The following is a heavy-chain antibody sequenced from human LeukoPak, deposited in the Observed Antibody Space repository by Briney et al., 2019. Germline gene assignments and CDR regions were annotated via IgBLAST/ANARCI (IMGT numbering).Heavy chain of an antibody. D-gene: IGHD2-21*01. Sequence: PGGSLGLSCAASGFTFSSYWMHWVRQAPGTGLVWVSRINSDGSSTSYADSVKGRFTISRDNAKNTLYLQMNSLRAEDTAVYYCARAPNDVVSPHFDLWGRGTLVTVSS. V-gene: IGHV3-74*01. CDR1: GFTFSSYW. J-gene: IGHJ2*01. CDR2: INSDGSST. CDR3: ARAPNDVVSPHFDL.